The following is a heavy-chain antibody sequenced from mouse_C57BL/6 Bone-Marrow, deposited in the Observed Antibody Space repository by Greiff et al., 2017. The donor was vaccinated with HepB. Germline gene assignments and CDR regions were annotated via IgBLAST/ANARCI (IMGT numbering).Heavy chain of an antibody. J-gene: IGHJ3*01. CDR1: GYAFSSSW. CDR3: ARDYGNPSWFAY. D-gene: IGHD2-1*01. Sequence: QVQLKESGPELVKPGASVKISCKASGYAFSSSWMNWVKQRPGKGLEWIGRIYPGDGDTNYNGKFKGKATLTADKSSSTAYMQLSSLTSEDSAVYFCARDYGNPSWFAYWGQGTLVTVSA. CDR2: IYPGDGDT. V-gene: IGHV1-82*01.